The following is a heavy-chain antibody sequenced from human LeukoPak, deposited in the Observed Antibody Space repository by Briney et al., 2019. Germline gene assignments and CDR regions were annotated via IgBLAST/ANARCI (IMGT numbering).Heavy chain of an antibody. D-gene: IGHD6-13*01. Sequence: SWIRQPAGKGLEWVGRIKSKTDGGTTDYAAPVKGRFTISRDDSKNTLYLQMNSLKTEDTAVYYCTTDIAAAAYFDYWGQGTLVTVSS. CDR2: IKSKTDGGTT. V-gene: IGHV3-15*01. CDR3: TTDIAAAAYFDY. J-gene: IGHJ4*02.